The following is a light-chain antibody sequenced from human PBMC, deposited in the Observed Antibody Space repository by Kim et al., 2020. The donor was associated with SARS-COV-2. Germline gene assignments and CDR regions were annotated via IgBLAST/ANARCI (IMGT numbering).Light chain of an antibody. V-gene: IGKV1-NL1*01. Sequence: ASVGDRAPMNCRASEGITHSVASYQPRPVKAPNLLLYRASKLESAVPSRFSGSGSGTEYTLTISSLQPEDFATYYCQQYYITPLTFGQGTRLEIK. CDR2: RAS. CDR3: QQYYITPLT. CDR1: EGITHS. J-gene: IGKJ5*01.